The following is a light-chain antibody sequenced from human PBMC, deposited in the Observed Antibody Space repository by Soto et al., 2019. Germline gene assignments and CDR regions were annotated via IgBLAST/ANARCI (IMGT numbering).Light chain of an antibody. CDR3: EQLRSYSRT. CDR2: TAS. Sequence: DIQLTQSPSFLSASIGDRVTITCRASEGINSYLAWYQQKPGKAPRLLIYTASALQSGVPSRFSGSGSGTEFTLTIGCLEPEDFATYYCEQLRSYSRTFGPGTKVDIK. V-gene: IGKV1-9*01. CDR1: EGINSY. J-gene: IGKJ3*01.